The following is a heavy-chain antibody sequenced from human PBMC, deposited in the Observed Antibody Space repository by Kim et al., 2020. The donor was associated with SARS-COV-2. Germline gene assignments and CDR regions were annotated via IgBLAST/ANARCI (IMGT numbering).Heavy chain of an antibody. Sequence: GGSLRLSCAASGFTFSSYAMSWVRQAPGKGLEWVSAISGSGGSTYYADSVKGRFTISRDNSKNTLYLQMNSLRAEDTAVYYCAKGSGSSSWYGYFQHWGQDTLVTVSS. J-gene: IGHJ1*01. CDR3: AKGSGSSSWYGYFQH. CDR1: GFTFSSYA. CDR2: ISGSGGST. V-gene: IGHV3-23*01. D-gene: IGHD6-13*01.